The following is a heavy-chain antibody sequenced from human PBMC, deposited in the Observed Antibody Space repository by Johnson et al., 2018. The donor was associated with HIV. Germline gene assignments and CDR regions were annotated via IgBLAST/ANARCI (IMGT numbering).Heavy chain of an antibody. Sequence: QVQLVESGGGLVKPGGSLRLSCVASGFTFSDYYMTWVRQAPGKGLEWVSYISSSGSTIYSADSVKGRFTISRDNAKNSLYLQMNSLRAEDTAVYYCARSKDCSGGSCPDAFDIWGQGTMVTVSS. V-gene: IGHV3-11*04. CDR1: GFTFSDYY. CDR3: ARSKDCSGGSCPDAFDI. CDR2: ISSSGSTI. J-gene: IGHJ3*02. D-gene: IGHD2-15*01.